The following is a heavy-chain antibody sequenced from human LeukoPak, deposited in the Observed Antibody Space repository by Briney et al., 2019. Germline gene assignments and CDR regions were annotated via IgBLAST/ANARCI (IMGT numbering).Heavy chain of an antibody. J-gene: IGHJ5*02. Sequence: GASVKVSCKASGYTFTGYYMHWVRQAPGQGLEWMGWINPNSGGTNYAQEFQGRVTMTRDTSISTAYMELSRLRSDDTAVYYCARERSSSWYRNWFDPWGQGTLVTVSS. CDR3: ARERSSSWYRNWFDP. D-gene: IGHD6-13*01. V-gene: IGHV1-2*02. CDR1: GYTFTGYY. CDR2: INPNSGGT.